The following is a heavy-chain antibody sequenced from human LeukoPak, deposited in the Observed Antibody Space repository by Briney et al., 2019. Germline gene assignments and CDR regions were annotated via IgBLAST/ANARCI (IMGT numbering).Heavy chain of an antibody. CDR1: GFTFSSYA. D-gene: IGHD5-18*01. Sequence: GGSLRLSCAASGFTFSSYAMSWVRQAPGKGLGWVSAISGSGGSTYYADSVKGRFTISRDNSKNTLYLRMNSLRAEDTAVYYCAKVSAMVDSPNFDYWGQGTLVTVSS. J-gene: IGHJ4*02. CDR2: ISGSGGST. V-gene: IGHV3-23*01. CDR3: AKVSAMVDSPNFDY.